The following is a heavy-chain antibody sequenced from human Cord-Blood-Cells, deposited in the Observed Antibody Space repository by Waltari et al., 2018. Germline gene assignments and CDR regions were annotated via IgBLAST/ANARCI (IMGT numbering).Heavy chain of an antibody. J-gene: IGHJ3*02. V-gene: IGHV1-2*02. D-gene: IGHD3-3*01. CDR1: GYTFTGYY. CDR2: INPNSGGT. Sequence: QVQLVQSGAEVKKPGASVKVSCKASGYTFTGYYMPWVRQPPGQGLEWMGWINPNSGGTNYAQKFQGRVTMTRDTSISTAYMELSRLRSDDTAVYYCARDLTTRGSGAFDIWGQGTMVTVSS. CDR3: ARDLTTRGSGAFDI.